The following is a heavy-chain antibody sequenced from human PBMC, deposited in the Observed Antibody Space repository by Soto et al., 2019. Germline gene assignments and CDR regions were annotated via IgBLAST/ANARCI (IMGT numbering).Heavy chain of an antibody. CDR3: ARRIIVVVPPAIQAGAFDI. CDR1: GYSFTSYW. J-gene: IGHJ3*02. Sequence: PGESLKISCKGSGYSFTSYWIGWVRQMPGKGLEWMGIIYPGDSDTRYSPSFQGQVTISADKSISTAYLQWSSLKASDTAMYYCARRIIVVVPPAIQAGAFDIWGQGTMVTVSS. D-gene: IGHD2-2*01. V-gene: IGHV5-51*01. CDR2: IYPGDSDT.